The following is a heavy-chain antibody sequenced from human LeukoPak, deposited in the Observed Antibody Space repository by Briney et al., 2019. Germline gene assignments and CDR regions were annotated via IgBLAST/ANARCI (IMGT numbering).Heavy chain of an antibody. CDR1: GFTFSHHG. D-gene: IGHD3-10*01. CDR2: IRNDGSNH. J-gene: IGHJ4*02. V-gene: IGHV3-30*02. CDR3: AKGKDYYLDY. Sequence: GGSLRLSCAASGFTFSHHGMHWVRQAPGKGLEWVAFIRNDGSNHYYADSVKGRITISRDNSKNTLYVQMNSLRAEDTAVYYCAKGKDYYLDYWGQGTLVTVSS.